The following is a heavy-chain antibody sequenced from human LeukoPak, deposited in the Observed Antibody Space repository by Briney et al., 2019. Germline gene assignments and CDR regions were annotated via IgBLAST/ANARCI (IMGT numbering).Heavy chain of an antibody. CDR2: ISSSSSYI. J-gene: IGHJ3*02. V-gene: IGHV3-21*01. CDR1: GFTFSSYS. Sequence: GGSLRLSCAASGFTFSSYSMNWVRQAPGKGLEWVSSISSSSSYIYYADSVKGRFTISRDNAKNSLYLQMNSLRAEDTAVYYCARGPPMDIVVVPAATAEASDAFDIWGQGTMVTVSS. CDR3: ARGPPMDIVVVPAATAEASDAFDI. D-gene: IGHD2-2*03.